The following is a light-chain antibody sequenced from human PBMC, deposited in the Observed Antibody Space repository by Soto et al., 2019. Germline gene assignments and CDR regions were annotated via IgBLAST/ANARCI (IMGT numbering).Light chain of an antibody. J-gene: IGKJ5*01. CDR2: VAS. V-gene: IGKV1-39*01. CDR1: QSIGRF. CDR3: QQANSFPIT. Sequence: DIQMTQSPSSLSASVGDRVTITCRASQSIGRFLNWHQQKPGKAPNVLINVASTLRSGVPSRFSGSGYGTDFTLTISSLQPEDFATYYCQQANSFPITFGQGTRLEIK.